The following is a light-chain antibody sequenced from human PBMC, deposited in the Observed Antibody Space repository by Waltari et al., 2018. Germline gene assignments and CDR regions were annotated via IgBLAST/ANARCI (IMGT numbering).Light chain of an antibody. CDR3: QQYDGEVVT. CDR2: GTS. CDR1: QSVPSIS. V-gene: IGKV3-20*01. Sequence: EIVLTQSPGTLSLSPGERATLPCRASQSVPSISLSWYQQKLGQAPRLLIYGTSSRATGTPDRFSGSGSGTDFTLTISRLEPEDVAVYYCQQYDGEVVTFGGGTKVEI. J-gene: IGKJ4*01.